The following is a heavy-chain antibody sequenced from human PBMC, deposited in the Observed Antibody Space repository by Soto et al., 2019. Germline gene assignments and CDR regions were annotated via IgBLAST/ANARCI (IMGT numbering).Heavy chain of an antibody. J-gene: IGHJ6*02. Sequence: AAEPLSPTCAVYGGSFSGYYWSCIRQPPGKGLEWIGEINHSGSTNYNPSLKSRVTIAVDTSKNQFSLKLSSVTAADTAVYHCARGSLGVSELTGGMDFWGQGTTAT. D-gene: IGHD1-7*01. CDR3: ARGSLGVSELTGGMDF. CDR2: INHSGST. CDR1: GGSFSGYY. V-gene: IGHV4-34*01.